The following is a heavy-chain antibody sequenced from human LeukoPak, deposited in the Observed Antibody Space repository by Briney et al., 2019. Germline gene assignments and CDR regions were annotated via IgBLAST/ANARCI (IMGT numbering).Heavy chain of an antibody. Sequence: ASVKVSCKASGYTFIGYYMHWVRQAPGQGLEWMGWINPNSGGTNYAQKFQGRVTMTRDTSISTAYMELSRLRSEDTAVYYCAREGGLYDSSGYYYSWGQGTLVTVSS. CDR3: AREGGLYDSSGYYYS. CDR2: INPNSGGT. J-gene: IGHJ4*02. CDR1: GYTFIGYY. V-gene: IGHV1-2*02. D-gene: IGHD3-22*01.